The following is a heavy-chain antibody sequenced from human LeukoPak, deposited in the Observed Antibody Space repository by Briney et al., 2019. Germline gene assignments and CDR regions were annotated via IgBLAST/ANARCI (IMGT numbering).Heavy chain of an antibody. CDR2: IYYSGST. CDR3: ARDRAGGVDTGMDV. V-gene: IGHV4-59*12. J-gene: IGHJ6*04. D-gene: IGHD3-16*01. CDR1: GGSISSYY. Sequence: SETLSLTCTVSGGSISSYYWSWIRQPPGKGLEWIGYIYYSGSTNYNPSLKRRVTISIDTSKNQFSLKLTSLTAADTAVYYCARDRAGGVDTGMDVWGKGTTVTVSS.